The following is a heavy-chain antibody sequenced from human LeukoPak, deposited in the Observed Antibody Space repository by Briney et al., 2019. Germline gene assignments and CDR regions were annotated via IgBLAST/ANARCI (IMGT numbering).Heavy chain of an antibody. CDR1: GITFSRSW. CDR2: IKEDGSEK. CDR3: ARHRGGRTGLDD. V-gene: IGHV3-7*02. J-gene: IGHJ4*02. D-gene: IGHD2-15*01. Sequence: PGGSLRLSCAASGITFSRSWMSWVRQAPGKGLEWVAFIKEDGSEKYYVDSVKGRFTISRDNAENSLYLQMNSLRAADTAVYYCARHRGGRTGLDDWGQGTLVTVSS.